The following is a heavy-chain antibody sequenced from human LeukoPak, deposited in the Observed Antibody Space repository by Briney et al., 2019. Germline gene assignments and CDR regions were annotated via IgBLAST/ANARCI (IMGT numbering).Heavy chain of an antibody. CDR2: IYYSGNI. J-gene: IGHJ6*02. Sequence: SETLSLACTVSGGSISIYYWSWVRQPPGKGLEWIGYIYYSGNINYNPSLKSRVTISVDTSKNQVSLKLSSVTAADTAVYYCARSSGSGPAYYYGLDVWGQGTTVTVFS. D-gene: IGHD6-19*01. CDR3: ARSSGSGPAYYYGLDV. CDR1: GGSISIYY. V-gene: IGHV4-59*01.